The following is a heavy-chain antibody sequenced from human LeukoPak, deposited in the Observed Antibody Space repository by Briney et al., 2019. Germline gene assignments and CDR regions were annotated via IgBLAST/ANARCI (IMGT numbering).Heavy chain of an antibody. D-gene: IGHD3-22*01. CDR3: ARGAYLTYYDDISGYDFDY. Sequence: PGESLKISCKGSGYSFTSYWIGWVRQMPGKGLEWMGIIYPGDSDTRYSPSFQGQVTISADKSISTAYLQWSSLKASDTAMYYCARGAYLTYYDDISGYDFDYWGQGPLLTVSS. CDR1: GYSFTSYW. CDR2: IYPGDSDT. J-gene: IGHJ4*02. V-gene: IGHV5-51*03.